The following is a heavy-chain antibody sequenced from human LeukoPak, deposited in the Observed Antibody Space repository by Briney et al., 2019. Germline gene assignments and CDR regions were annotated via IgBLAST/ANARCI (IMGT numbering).Heavy chain of an antibody. J-gene: IGHJ6*03. CDR3: ARSGDGDFYGYYYYMDV. CDR2: MNPNSGNT. D-gene: IGHD7-27*01. V-gene: IGHV1-8*02. Sequence: ASVKVSCKASGYTFTDYYIHWVRQATGQGLEWMGWMNPNSGNTGYAQKFQGRVTMTRNTSISTAYMELSSLRSEDTAVYYCARSGDGDFYGYYYYMDVWGKGTTVTISS. CDR1: GYTFTDYY.